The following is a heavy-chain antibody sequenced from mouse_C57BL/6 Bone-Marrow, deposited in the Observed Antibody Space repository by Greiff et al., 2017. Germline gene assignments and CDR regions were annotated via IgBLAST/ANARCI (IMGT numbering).Heavy chain of an antibody. V-gene: IGHV1-4*01. CDR2: INPISGYT. J-gene: IGHJ1*03. CDR1: GYTFTSYT. Sequence: VQLQESGAELARPGASVKMSCKASGYTFTSYTMHWVKQRPGQGLEWIGYINPISGYTKYNQKFKDKATLTADKSSSTAYMQLSSLTSEDSAVYYCARFWYFDVWGTGTTVTVSS. CDR3: ARFWYFDV.